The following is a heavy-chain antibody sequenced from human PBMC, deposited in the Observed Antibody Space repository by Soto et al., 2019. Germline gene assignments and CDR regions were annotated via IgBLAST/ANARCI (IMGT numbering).Heavy chain of an antibody. CDR3: ARRSSSWSPFDY. CDR1: VGSFIGYY. CDR2: INHSGST. D-gene: IGHD6-13*01. J-gene: IGHJ4*02. V-gene: IGHV4-34*01. Sequence: SETLSLTCAFYVGSFIGYYWSWIRQPPGKGLEWIGEINHSGSTNYNPSLKSRVTISVDTSKNQSSLKLSSVTAADTAVYYCARRSSSWSPFDYWGQGTLVTVSS.